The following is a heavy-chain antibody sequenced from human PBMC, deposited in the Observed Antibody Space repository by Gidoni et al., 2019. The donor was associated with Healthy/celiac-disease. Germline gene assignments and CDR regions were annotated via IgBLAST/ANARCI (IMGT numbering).Heavy chain of an antibody. CDR3: SKDWGSRCVTMLVVVIDYFDY. CDR1: GLTLSRNA. CDR2: ISCSGGST. Sequence: EGQVLESGGGLVQHGGYLRITCAASGLTLSRNAMRWVRQAPGKGMELFASISCSGGSTYYADSVNGRCTISRDNSKNTLYLPMNSLRAEDTAVYYLSKDWGSRCVTMLVVVIDYFDYWGQGTLVTVSS. V-gene: IGHV3-23*01. J-gene: IGHJ4*02. D-gene: IGHD3-22*01.